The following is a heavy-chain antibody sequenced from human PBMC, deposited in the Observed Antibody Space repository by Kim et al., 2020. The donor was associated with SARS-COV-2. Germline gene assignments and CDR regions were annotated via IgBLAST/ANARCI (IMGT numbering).Heavy chain of an antibody. CDR3: ARDRNDGSPPFDY. J-gene: IGHJ4*02. D-gene: IGHD1-1*01. V-gene: IGHV6-1*01. Sequence: YAVSVKSRITINPDTPTNQFSLQLNSVTPEDTAVYYCARDRNDGSPPFDYWGQGTLVTVSS.